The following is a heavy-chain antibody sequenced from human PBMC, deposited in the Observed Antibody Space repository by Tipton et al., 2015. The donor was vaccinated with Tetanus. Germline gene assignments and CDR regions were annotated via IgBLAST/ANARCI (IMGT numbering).Heavy chain of an antibody. Sequence: TLSLTCTVSGGSVRSTNSYWSWLRQPPGKGLEWIGYIYYSGTTKYNPSLKSRVTMSVDTSKNQFSLRLNSVTAADTAMYYCARDMFRQWGSWYFGLWGRGTLVTVSS. D-gene: IGHD3-10*02. CDR3: ARDMFRQWGSWYFGL. J-gene: IGHJ2*01. CDR2: IYYSGTT. V-gene: IGHV4-61*01. CDR1: GGSVRSTNSY.